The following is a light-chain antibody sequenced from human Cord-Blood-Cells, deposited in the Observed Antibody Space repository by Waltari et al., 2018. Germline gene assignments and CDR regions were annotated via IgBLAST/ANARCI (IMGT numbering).Light chain of an antibody. Sequence: QSALTQPASVSGSPGQSITISCTGTSRDGWRYNLVSWYQQHPGKAPKLMIYEGSKRPSGVSNRFSGSKSGNTASLTISGLQAEDEADYYCCSYAGSSTYVFGTGTKVTVL. V-gene: IGLV2-23*01. CDR3: CSYAGSSTYV. CDR2: EGS. CDR1: SRDGWRYNL. J-gene: IGLJ1*01.